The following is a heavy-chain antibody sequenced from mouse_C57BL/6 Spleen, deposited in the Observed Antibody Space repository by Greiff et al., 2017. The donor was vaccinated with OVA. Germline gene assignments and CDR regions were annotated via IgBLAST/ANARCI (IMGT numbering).Heavy chain of an antibody. V-gene: IGHV1-42*01. Sequence: VQLQQSGPELVKPGASVKISCKASGYSFTGYYMNWVKQSPEKSLEWIGEINPSTGGTTYNQKFKAKATLTVDKSSSTAYMQLKSLTSEDSAVYYCARDPNWDVAYFDVWGTGTTVTVSS. J-gene: IGHJ1*03. CDR3: ARDPNWDVAYFDV. D-gene: IGHD4-1*02. CDR2: INPSTGGT. CDR1: GYSFTGYY.